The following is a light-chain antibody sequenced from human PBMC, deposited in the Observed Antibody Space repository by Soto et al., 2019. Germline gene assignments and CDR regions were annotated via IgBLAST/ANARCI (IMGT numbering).Light chain of an antibody. J-gene: IGKJ5*01. CDR3: QQRSNWPPT. Sequence: IVLTQSPATLSLSPGERATLSCRPSQSVSSYLAWYQQKPGQAPRLLIYDASNRATGIPARFSGSGSETDFTLTISSLEPEDFAVYYCQQRSNWPPTFGQGTRLEIK. V-gene: IGKV3-11*01. CDR2: DAS. CDR1: QSVSSY.